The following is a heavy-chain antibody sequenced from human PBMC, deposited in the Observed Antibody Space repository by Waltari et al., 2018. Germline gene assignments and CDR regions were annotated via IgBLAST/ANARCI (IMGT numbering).Heavy chain of an antibody. Sequence: LLESGGGVVQPGRSLRLSCVASGFSFNIYGIHWVRQAPGKGLEVVASISDDGNNKYYGDSVRGRFTIARDSPKNTLYLQMNTVTVEDSAVYYCAILTGGSEAFDIWGQGTMVIVSS. CDR2: ISDDGNNK. CDR3: AILTGGSEAFDI. D-gene: IGHD3-9*01. J-gene: IGHJ3*02. V-gene: IGHV3-30*03. CDR1: GFSFNIYG.